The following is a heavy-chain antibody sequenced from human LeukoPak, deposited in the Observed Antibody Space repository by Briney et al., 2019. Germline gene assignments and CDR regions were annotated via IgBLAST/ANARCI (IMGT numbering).Heavy chain of an antibody. J-gene: IGHJ6*03. CDR3: ARGILGYCSSTSCYTYYYYYMDV. D-gene: IGHD2-2*02. Sequence: SETLSLTCAVYGGSFSGYYWSWIRQPPGKGLEWIGEINHSGSTNYNPSLKSRVTISVDTSKNQFSLKLSSVTAADTAVYYCARGILGYCSSTSCYTYYYYYMDVWGKGTTVTDSS. V-gene: IGHV4-34*01. CDR1: GGSFSGYY. CDR2: INHSGST.